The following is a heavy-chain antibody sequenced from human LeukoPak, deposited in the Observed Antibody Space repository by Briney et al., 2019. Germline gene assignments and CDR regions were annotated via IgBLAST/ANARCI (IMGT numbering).Heavy chain of an antibody. CDR2: IYYSGST. CDR3: ARGSAYYDFWSGYCRLNWFDP. V-gene: IGHV4-31*03. D-gene: IGHD3-3*01. CDR1: GGSISSGGYY. J-gene: IGHJ5*02. Sequence: SETLSLTCTVSGGSISSGGYYWSWIRQHPGKGLEWIGYIYYSGSTYYNPSLKSRVTISVDTSKNQFSLKLSSVTAADTAVYYCARGSAYYDFWSGYCRLNWFDPWGQGTLVTVSS.